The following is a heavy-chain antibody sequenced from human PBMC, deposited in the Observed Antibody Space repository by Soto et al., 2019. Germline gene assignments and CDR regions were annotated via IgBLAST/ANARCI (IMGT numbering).Heavy chain of an antibody. CDR3: ARDYDSSGYPRYYFDY. Sequence: QVQLVESGGGVVQPGRSLRLSCAASGFTFNTYGMHWVRQAPGKGLEWVAIIWYDGSNKYYADSVKGRFTISRDNSKNTLYLQMNRLRAEDTAVYYCARDYDSSGYPRYYFDYWGQGTLVTVSS. V-gene: IGHV3-33*01. J-gene: IGHJ4*02. CDR2: IWYDGSNK. D-gene: IGHD3-22*01. CDR1: GFTFNTYG.